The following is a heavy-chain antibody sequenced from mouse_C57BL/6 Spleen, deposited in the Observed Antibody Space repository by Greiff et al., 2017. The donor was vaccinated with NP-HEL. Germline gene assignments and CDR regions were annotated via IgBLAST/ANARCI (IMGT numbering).Heavy chain of an antibody. D-gene: IGHD3-3*01. Sequence: QVQLQQSGAELVRPGPSVKVSCKASGYAFTNYLIEWVKQRPGQGLEWIGVINPGSGGTNYNEKFKGKATLTADKSSSTAYMQLSSLTSEDSAVYFCARWRDGDYAMDYWGQGTSVTVSS. CDR2: INPGSGGT. CDR1: GYAFTNYL. J-gene: IGHJ4*01. CDR3: ARWRDGDYAMDY. V-gene: IGHV1-54*01.